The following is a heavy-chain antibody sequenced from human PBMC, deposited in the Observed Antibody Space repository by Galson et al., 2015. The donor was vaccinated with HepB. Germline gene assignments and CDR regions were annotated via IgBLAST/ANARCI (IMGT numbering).Heavy chain of an antibody. Sequence: QSGAEVKKPGESLKISCKASGYSFRNYWIGWVRQMPGKGLECMGIIYPGDSETRYSPSFQGQVTLSADKSTNTAYLQWSSLKASDTAMYYCAGLGHEGYHYYGMDVWGQGTTVTVSS. V-gene: IGHV5-51*01. CDR2: IYPGDSET. J-gene: IGHJ6*02. CDR1: GYSFRNYW. CDR3: AGLGHEGYHYYGMDV. D-gene: IGHD2-2*01.